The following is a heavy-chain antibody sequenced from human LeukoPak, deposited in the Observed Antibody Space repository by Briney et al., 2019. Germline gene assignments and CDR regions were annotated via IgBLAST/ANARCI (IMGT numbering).Heavy chain of an antibody. CDR2: IMPLFGTA. J-gene: IGHJ5*02. Sequence: PVKVSCKTSGGTFSNSAISWVRQAPGQGLEWLGGIMPLFGTAGYAQKFQGRVTITKDESTRTVYLELTSLTSDDTAVYYCARDVHGDYGSGWFGPWGQGTLVSVSS. CDR1: GGTFSNSA. CDR3: ARDVHGDYGSGWFGP. V-gene: IGHV1-69*05. D-gene: IGHD4-17*01.